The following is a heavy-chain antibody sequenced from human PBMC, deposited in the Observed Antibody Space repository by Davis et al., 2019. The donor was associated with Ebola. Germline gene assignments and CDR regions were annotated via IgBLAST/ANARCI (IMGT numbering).Heavy chain of an antibody. V-gene: IGHV3-33*08. J-gene: IGHJ6*02. CDR1: GFTFDNYG. Sequence: GESLKISCAASGFTFDNYGMHWVRQAPGKGLQWVAVVWHDGRDTDYAESVKGRFTISRDNYKNTLYLQMNSLRVEDTAKYYCARDPGKDGGMDVWGQGTTVIVSS. CDR3: ARDPGKDGGMDV. CDR2: VWHDGRDT.